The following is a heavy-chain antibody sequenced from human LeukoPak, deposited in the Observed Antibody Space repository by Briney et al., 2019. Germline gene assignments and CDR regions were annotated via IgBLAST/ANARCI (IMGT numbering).Heavy chain of an antibody. CDR2: IYYSGST. CDR3: ARASPHYYDSSGYHNWFDP. Sequence: SETLSLTCTVSGGSIENHHWTWVRQPPGKGLEWIGSIYYSGSTHYNPSLKSRVNISVDTSKNQFSLKLSSVTAADTAVYYCARASPHYYDSSGYHNWFDPWGQGTLVTVSS. D-gene: IGHD3-22*01. V-gene: IGHV4-39*07. J-gene: IGHJ5*02. CDR1: GGSIENHH.